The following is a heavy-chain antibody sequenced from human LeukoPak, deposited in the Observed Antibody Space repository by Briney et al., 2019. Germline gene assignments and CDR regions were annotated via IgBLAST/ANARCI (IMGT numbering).Heavy chain of an antibody. CDR1: GFTVSSNY. Sequence: GGSLRLSCAASGFTVSSNYMSWVRQAPGKGLEWVSVIYSGGSTYYADSVKGRFTISRDNSKNTLYLQMNSLRAEDTAVYYCARAEQQLVRSDYYGMDVWGQGTTVTVSS. D-gene: IGHD6-13*01. CDR2: IYSGGST. V-gene: IGHV3-66*01. J-gene: IGHJ6*02. CDR3: ARAEQQLVRSDYYGMDV.